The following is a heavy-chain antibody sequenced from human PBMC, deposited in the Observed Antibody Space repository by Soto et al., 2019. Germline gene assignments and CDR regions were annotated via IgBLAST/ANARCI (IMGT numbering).Heavy chain of an antibody. CDR2: ISGSGGST. D-gene: IGHD4-17*01. CDR1: GFTFSSYA. J-gene: IGHJ2*01. V-gene: IGHV3-23*01. Sequence: EVQLLESGGGLVQPGGSLRLSCAASGFTFSSYAMSWVRQAPGKGLEWVSAISGSGGSTYYADSVKGRFTISRDNSKNTLDLQMTSLRAEDTAVYYCAKDQHYGDYWYFDLWGRGTLVTVSS. CDR3: AKDQHYGDYWYFDL.